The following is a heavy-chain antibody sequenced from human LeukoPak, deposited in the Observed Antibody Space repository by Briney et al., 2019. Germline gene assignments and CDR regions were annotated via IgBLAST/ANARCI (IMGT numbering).Heavy chain of an antibody. D-gene: IGHD3-9*01. CDR2: INHSGST. CDR1: GGSFSGYY. J-gene: IGHJ4*02. V-gene: IGHV4-34*01. Sequence: SETLSLTCAVYGGSFSGYYWSWIRQPPGKGLEWVGEINHSGSTNYNPSLKSRVTISVDTSKNQFSLKLSSVTAADTAVYYCARGRSTYYDILTGCLFDYWGQGTLVTVSS. CDR3: ARGRSTYYDILTGCLFDY.